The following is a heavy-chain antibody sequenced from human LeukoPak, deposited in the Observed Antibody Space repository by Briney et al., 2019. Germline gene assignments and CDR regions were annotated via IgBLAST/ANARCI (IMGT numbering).Heavy chain of an antibody. Sequence: SVKDSCKASGYTFTSYDINWVRQAPGQGLEWMGGIIPIFGTANYAQKFQGRVTITADESTSTAYMELSSLRSEDTAVYYCASPRIQPDAFDIWGQGTMVTVSS. D-gene: IGHD5-18*01. CDR2: IIPIFGTA. J-gene: IGHJ3*02. CDR1: GYTFTSYD. V-gene: IGHV1-69*13. CDR3: ASPRIQPDAFDI.